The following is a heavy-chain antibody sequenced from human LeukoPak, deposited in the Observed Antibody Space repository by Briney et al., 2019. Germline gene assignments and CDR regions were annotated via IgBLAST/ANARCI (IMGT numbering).Heavy chain of an antibody. CDR2: ISGSGVTT. D-gene: IGHD5-18*01. CDR3: ARDRAMAYYYYMDV. Sequence: PGGSLRLSCAASGFTFSSYAMSWVRQAPGKGLEWVSAISGSGVTTYYADSVKGRFTISRDNAKNSLYLQMNSLRAEDTAVYYCARDRAMAYYYYMDVWGKGTTVTVSS. V-gene: IGHV3-23*01. CDR1: GFTFSSYA. J-gene: IGHJ6*03.